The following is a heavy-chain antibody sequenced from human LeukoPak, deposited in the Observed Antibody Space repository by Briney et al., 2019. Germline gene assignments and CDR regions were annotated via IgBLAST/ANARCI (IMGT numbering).Heavy chain of an antibody. CDR1: GYTFTSYG. J-gene: IGHJ4*02. CDR3: AREAVSSTFQYYFDY. CDR2: SSAYNGNT. D-gene: IGHD6-13*01. Sequence: ASVKVSCKASGYTFTSYGISWVRQAPGQGLEWIGWSSAYNGNTNYAQKLQGRVTMTTDTSTSTAYMELRSLRSDDTAVYYCAREAVSSTFQYYFDYWGQGTLVTVSS. V-gene: IGHV1-18*01.